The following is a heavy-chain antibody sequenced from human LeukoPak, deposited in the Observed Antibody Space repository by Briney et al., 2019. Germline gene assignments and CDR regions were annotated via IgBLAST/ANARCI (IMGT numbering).Heavy chain of an antibody. Sequence: PSETLSLTCTVSGGSISSSGYYWDRIRQPPGKGLEWNGSINQSGKPYYEQSLQSRVTISVDTSKTQFSLELSTVTAAGAAVYYCARKKLVARGYFDYWGQGALVTVSS. CDR2: INQSGKP. CDR3: ARKKLVARGYFDY. V-gene: IGHV4-39*01. D-gene: IGHD1-1*01. J-gene: IGHJ4*02. CDR1: GGSISSSGYY.